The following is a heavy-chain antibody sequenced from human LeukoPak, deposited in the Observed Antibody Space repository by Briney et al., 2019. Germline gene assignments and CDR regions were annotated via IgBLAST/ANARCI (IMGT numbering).Heavy chain of an antibody. D-gene: IGHD3-22*01. CDR2: ITGSSSTI. CDR1: GFTFSTYS. J-gene: IGHJ4*02. CDR3: ARPLRSSGYHCFDY. Sequence: GSLRLSCAAPGFTFSTYSMNWVRQAPGKGLEWISYITGSSSTIYYADSVKGRFTISRDNAKNSLYLQMNSLRAEDTAVYYCARPLRSSGYHCFDYWGQGTLVTVSS. V-gene: IGHV3-48*01.